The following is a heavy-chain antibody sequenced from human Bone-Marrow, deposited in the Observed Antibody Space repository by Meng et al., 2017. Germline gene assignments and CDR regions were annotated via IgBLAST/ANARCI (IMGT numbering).Heavy chain of an antibody. V-gene: IGHV4-34*01. CDR2: INHSGST. D-gene: IGHD4-11*01. CDR1: GGSFSDYY. J-gene: IGHJ4*02. Sequence: GQHQQWGAGLLKPSATLSLPCVVSGGSFSDYYWSWIRQPPGKGLDWIGEINHSGSTNYNPSLESRATISVDTSQNNLSLKLSSVTAADSAVYYCARGPTTMAHDFDYWGQGTLVTAPQ. CDR3: ARGPTTMAHDFDY.